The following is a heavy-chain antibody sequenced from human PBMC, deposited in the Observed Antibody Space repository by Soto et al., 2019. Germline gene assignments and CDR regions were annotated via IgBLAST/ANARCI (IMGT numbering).Heavy chain of an antibody. D-gene: IGHD7-27*01. CDR1: GGSISTVDYW. Sequence: QVQLQESGPGLVKPSQTLSLTCTVSGGSISTVDYWWSWIRQSPDMGLEWIGHIYDGGRTYNNPSLESXDTXSXATSTSQLSLTLSSVSAADTAVYYCARGPSGDKVDSWGQGTLVTVSS. CDR2: IYDGGRT. V-gene: IGHV4-30-4*01. CDR3: ARGPSGDKVDS. J-gene: IGHJ4*02.